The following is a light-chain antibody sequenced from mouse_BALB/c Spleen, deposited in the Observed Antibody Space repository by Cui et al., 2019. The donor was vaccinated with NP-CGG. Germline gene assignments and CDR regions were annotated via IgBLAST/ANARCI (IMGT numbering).Light chain of an antibody. J-gene: IGLJ1*01. Sequence: QAVVTLESALTTSPGETVTLTCPSSTVAVTTSNYANWVQEKPDHLFTGLIGGTNNRAPGVPARFSGSLIGDKAALTITWAQTEDEAIYFCDLWYSNHWVFGGGTKLTVL. CDR1: TVAVTTSNY. CDR3: DLWYSNHWV. V-gene: IGLV1*01. CDR2: GTN.